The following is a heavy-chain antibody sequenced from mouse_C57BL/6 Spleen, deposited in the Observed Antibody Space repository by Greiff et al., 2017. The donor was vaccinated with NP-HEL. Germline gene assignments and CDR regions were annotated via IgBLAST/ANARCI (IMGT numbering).Heavy chain of an antibody. J-gene: IGHJ1*03. CDR1: GYTFTSYW. D-gene: IGHD2-3*01. Sequence: QVQLQQPGAELVKPGASVKMSCKASGYTFTSYWITWVKQRPGQGLEWIGDIYPGSGSTNYNEKFTSKATLTVDTSSSTAYMQLSSLTSEDSAVYYCARRGVYDDYWYFDVWGTGTTVTVSS. V-gene: IGHV1-55*01. CDR2: IYPGSGST. CDR3: ARRGVYDDYWYFDV.